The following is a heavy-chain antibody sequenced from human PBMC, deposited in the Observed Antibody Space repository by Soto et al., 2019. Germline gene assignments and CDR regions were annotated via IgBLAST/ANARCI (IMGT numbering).Heavy chain of an antibody. CDR2: ISGSGGST. CDR3: AKDIGTGPLYYDSSGYPFTDY. D-gene: IGHD3-22*01. CDR1: GFTFSSYA. Sequence: GGSLRLSCAASGFTFSSYAMSWVRQAPGKGLEWVSAISGSGGSTYYADSVKGRFTISRDNSKNTLYLQMNSLRAEDTAVYYCAKDIGTGPLYYDSSGYPFTDYWGQGTLVTVSS. J-gene: IGHJ4*02. V-gene: IGHV3-23*01.